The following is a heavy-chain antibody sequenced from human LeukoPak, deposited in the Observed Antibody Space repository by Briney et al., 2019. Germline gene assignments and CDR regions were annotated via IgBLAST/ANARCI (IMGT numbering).Heavy chain of an antibody. D-gene: IGHD2-2*01. Sequence: ASVRVSCKASGYTFTGYYMHWVRQAPGQGLEWMGRINPNSGGTNYAQKFQGRVTMTRDTSISTAYMELSRLRSDDTAVYYCARGPHRIVVVPAAMADFDYWGQGTLVTVSS. CDR3: ARGPHRIVVVPAAMADFDY. V-gene: IGHV1-2*06. CDR2: INPNSGGT. CDR1: GYTFTGYY. J-gene: IGHJ4*02.